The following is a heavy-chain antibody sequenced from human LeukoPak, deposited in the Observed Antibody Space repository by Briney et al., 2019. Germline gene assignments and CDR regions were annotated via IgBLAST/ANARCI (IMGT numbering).Heavy chain of an antibody. D-gene: IGHD2-2*01. J-gene: IGHJ4*02. CDR2: ISSSSSYI. V-gene: IGHV3-21*01. CDR1: GFTFSSYS. CDR3: ARDRGIGGSSTSYDY. Sequence: GSLRLSCAASGFTFSSYSMNWVRQAPGEGLEWVSSISSSSSYIYYADSVKGRFTISRDNAKNSLYLQMNSLRAEDTAVYYCARDRGIGGSSTSYDYWGQGTLVTVSS.